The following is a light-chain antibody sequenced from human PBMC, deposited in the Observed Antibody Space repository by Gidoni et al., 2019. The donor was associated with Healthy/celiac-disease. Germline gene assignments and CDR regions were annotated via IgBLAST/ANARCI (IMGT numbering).Light chain of an antibody. CDR2: DAS. Sequence: PATLCLSPGERATLSCRASQSVSSYLAWYQQKPGQAPRLLIYDASNRATGIPARFSGSGSGTDFTLTISSLEPEDFAVYYCQQRSNWPPTFGGGTKVEIK. CDR3: QQRSNWPPT. J-gene: IGKJ4*01. V-gene: IGKV3-11*01. CDR1: QSVSSY.